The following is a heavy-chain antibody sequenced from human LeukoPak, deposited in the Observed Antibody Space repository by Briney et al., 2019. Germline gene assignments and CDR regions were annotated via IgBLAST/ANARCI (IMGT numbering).Heavy chain of an antibody. CDR2: ISSSGSTI. Sequence: GGSLRLYWAASGFTFSDYYMSWIRQAPGKGLEWVSYISSSGSTIYYADSVKGRFTISRDNAKNSLYLQMNSLRAEDTAVYYCARDRALDSSSPGEFDYWGQGTLVTVSA. J-gene: IGHJ4*02. D-gene: IGHD6-13*01. CDR3: ARDRALDSSSPGEFDY. V-gene: IGHV3-11*01. CDR1: GFTFSDYY.